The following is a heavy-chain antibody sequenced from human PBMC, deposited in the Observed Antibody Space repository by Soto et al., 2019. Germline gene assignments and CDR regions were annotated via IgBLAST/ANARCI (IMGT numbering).Heavy chain of an antibody. J-gene: IGHJ4*02. Sequence: SETLSLTCTVSGYSISSGYYWGWIRQPPGKGLEWIGSFYHSESTSYSPSLKSRVTISVDTSKNQFSLKLTSVTVADTAVYYCAGVFTQGFWGQGTLVTVSS. CDR1: GYSISSGYY. D-gene: IGHD2-21*01. CDR3: AGVFTQGF. V-gene: IGHV4-38-2*02. CDR2: FYHSEST.